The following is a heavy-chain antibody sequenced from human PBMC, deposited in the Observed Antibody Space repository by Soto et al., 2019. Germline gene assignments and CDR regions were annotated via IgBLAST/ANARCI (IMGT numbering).Heavy chain of an antibody. D-gene: IGHD6-13*01. CDR1: GGSISSSRYY. CDR2: IYYSGST. J-gene: IGHJ5*02. CDR3: ARQHAVRSSSWSRYAPYNWFDP. V-gene: IGHV4-39*01. Sequence: QLQLQESGPGLVKPSETLSLTCTFSGGSISSSRYYWGWIRQPPGKGLEWIGSIYYSGSTYYNPSRKSRVSIPVDTDKSRVSMKLSSVTAEDTAVYYCARQHAVRSSSWSRYAPYNWFDPWGQGTLVTVSS.